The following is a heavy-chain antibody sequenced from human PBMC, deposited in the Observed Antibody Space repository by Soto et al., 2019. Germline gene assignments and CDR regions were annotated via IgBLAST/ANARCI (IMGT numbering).Heavy chain of an antibody. CDR3: ARVKLKRYFAPQRFDY. V-gene: IGHV4-30-4*01. CDR2: IYYSGST. J-gene: IGHJ4*02. CDR1: GGSISSGDYY. D-gene: IGHD3-9*01. Sequence: QVQLQESGPGLVKPSQTLSLTCTVSGGSISSGDYYWSWIRQPPGKGLEWIGYIYYSGSTYYNPSLKSRVTISVDTSKNQFSLKLSSVTAADTAVYYCARVKLKRYFAPQRFDYWGQGTLVTVSS.